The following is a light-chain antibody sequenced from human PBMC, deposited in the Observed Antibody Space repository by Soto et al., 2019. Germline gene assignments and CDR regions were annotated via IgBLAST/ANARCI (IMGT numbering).Light chain of an antibody. V-gene: IGLV1-40*01. CDR3: QSYDGSLATSI. CDR1: SSNLGAGYD. Sequence: QAVVTQPPSVSGTPGQRVSISCTGTSSNLGAGYDVHWYQQLPGAAPRLLIFGNNVRPSGVPDRFAGSKSGTSASLAITGLQAEYEAIYHCQSYDGSLATSIFGAGTKLTVL. CDR2: GNN. J-gene: IGLJ2*01.